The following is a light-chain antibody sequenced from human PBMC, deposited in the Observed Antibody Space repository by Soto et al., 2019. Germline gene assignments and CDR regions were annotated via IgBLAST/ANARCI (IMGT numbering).Light chain of an antibody. Sequence: EIVLTQSPGTLSLSLGERATLSCRASQSFPSNSIAWYQQKPGQAPRLLISGASIRATGIPDRFSGSGSGTDFTLTISRLEPEDFAVYYCQLYGSSPPYTFGQGTKLEIK. CDR3: QLYGSSPPYT. CDR2: GAS. CDR1: QSFPSNS. V-gene: IGKV3-20*01. J-gene: IGKJ2*01.